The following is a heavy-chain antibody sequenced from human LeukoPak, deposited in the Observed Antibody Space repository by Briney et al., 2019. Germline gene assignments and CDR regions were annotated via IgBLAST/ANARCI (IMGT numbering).Heavy chain of an antibody. CDR2: IIPIFGTA. CDR3: ARKYSGYDSPDFDY. J-gene: IGHJ4*02. Sequence: SVKVSCKASGGTFSSYAISWVRQAPGQGLEWMGGIIPIFGTANYAQKFQGRVTITADESTSTAYMELSSLRSEDTAVYYCARKYSGYDSPDFDYWGQGTLVTVSS. D-gene: IGHD5-12*01. CDR1: GGTFSSYA. V-gene: IGHV1-69*13.